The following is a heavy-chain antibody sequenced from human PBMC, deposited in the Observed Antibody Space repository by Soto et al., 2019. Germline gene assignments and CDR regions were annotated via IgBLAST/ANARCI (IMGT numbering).Heavy chain of an antibody. Sequence: EVKLVETGGALIQPGGSLTLSCAVSGFTVSTKYMAWVRQGPGKGLEWVSVIYTGGTTYYADSVTGRFTFSRDTSKNILCLHLNSLTTDDTAVYYCARVWGYYFESWGQGTLVAVSS. CDR1: GFTVSTKY. D-gene: IGHD1-26*01. V-gene: IGHV3-53*02. J-gene: IGHJ4*02. CDR3: ARVWGYYFES. CDR2: IYTGGTT.